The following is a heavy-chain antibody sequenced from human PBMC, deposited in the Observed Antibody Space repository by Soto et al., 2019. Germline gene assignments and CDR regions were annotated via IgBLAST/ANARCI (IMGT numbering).Heavy chain of an antibody. V-gene: IGHV4-34*01. CDR2: INHSGST. D-gene: IGHD5-12*01. CDR1: GGSFSGYY. Sequence: QVQLQQWGAGLLKPSETLSLTCAVYGGSFSGYYWSWIRQPPGKGLEWIGEINHSGSTNYNPSLKSRVTISVDTSKNQFSLKLSSVTAADTAVYYCARARRWLRDYWYFDLWGRGTLSLSPQ. CDR3: ARARRWLRDYWYFDL. J-gene: IGHJ2*01.